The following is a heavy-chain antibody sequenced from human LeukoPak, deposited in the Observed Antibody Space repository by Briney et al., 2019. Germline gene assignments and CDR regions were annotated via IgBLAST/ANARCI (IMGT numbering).Heavy chain of an antibody. CDR3: ERHKSHITGIAAAAIY. D-gene: IGHD6-13*01. CDR2: IYYSGST. J-gene: IGHJ4*02. Sequence: SETLSLTCTVSGGSISSSSYYWGWIRQPPGKGLEWIGSIYYSGSTYYNPSLKSRVTISVDTSKNQFSLKLSSVTAADTAVYYCERHKSHITGIAAAAIYWGQGTLVTVSS. CDR1: GGSISSSSYY. V-gene: IGHV4-39*01.